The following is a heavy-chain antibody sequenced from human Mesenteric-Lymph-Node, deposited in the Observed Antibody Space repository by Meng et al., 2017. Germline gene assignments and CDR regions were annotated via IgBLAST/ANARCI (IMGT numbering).Heavy chain of an antibody. CDR1: GGSVNSGSYY. CDR3: ARGHYNKYFDF. CDR2: MYFSGST. D-gene: IGHD3-22*01. V-gene: IGHV4-61*01. Sequence: QVHLQEPGPGLVRPSETLSLTCTISGGSVNSGSYYWSWIRQPPGKGLEWIGYMYFSGSTNYNASLKSRVTISVDTSKKQFSLTLTSVSAADTAMYYCARGHYNKYFDFWGQGALVTVSS. J-gene: IGHJ4*02.